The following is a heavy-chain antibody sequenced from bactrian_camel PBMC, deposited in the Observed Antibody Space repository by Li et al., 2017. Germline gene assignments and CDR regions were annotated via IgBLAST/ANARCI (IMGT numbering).Heavy chain of an antibody. D-gene: IGHD1*01. CDR1: EFTSTSCG. V-gene: IGHV3S55*01. CDR2: ISSDGST. Sequence: HVQLVESGGGSAQAGESLILSCTAVEFTSTSCGMDWYRQAPGKEREFVSSISSDGSTSYLDSVEGRFTISKDKAKDTWYLQMNSLKPEDTAMYRCRICVDGPTPDYVWAQGTQVTVS. CDR3: RICVDGPTPDYV. J-gene: IGHJ4*01.